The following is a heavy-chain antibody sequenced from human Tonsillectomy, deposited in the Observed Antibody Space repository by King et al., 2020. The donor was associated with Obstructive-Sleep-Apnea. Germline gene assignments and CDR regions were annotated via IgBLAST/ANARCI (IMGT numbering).Heavy chain of an antibody. CDR3: AKDCGGDCYPPRAVWGRDAFDI. Sequence: VQLVESGGGLVQPGGSLRLSCAASGFTFSSYAMSWVRQAPGKGLEWVSAISGSGGSTYYADSVKGRFTISRDNSKNTLYLQMNSLRAEDTAVYYCAKDCGGDCYPPRAVWGRDAFDIWGQGTMVTVSS. CDR2: ISGSGGST. D-gene: IGHD2-21*02. V-gene: IGHV3-23*04. CDR1: GFTFSSYA. J-gene: IGHJ3*02.